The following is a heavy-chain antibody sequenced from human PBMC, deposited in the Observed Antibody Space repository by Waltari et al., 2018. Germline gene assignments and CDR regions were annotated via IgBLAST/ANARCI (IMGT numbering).Heavy chain of an antibody. CDR2: ISAYSGDT. V-gene: IGHV1-18*01. Sequence: QVLLVQSATEVKKPGASVRVSFKTSGYTFSNYGTSWVRQAPGQGLEWMGWISAYSGDTNYAPKFQGRVTMTTDISTSTAYMELKSLTSDDTAVYYCARSGFTSSTGDDFWGQGTLVTVS. CDR3: ARSGFTSSTGDDF. CDR1: GYTFSNYG. D-gene: IGHD3-16*01. J-gene: IGHJ4*02.